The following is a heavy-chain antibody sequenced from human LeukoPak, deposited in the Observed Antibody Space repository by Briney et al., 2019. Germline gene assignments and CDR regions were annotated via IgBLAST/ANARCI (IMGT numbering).Heavy chain of an antibody. Sequence: SGKSLRLSCAASGFTFDSYSLHWVRQAPGQGLEWVAVVSHDGTTTYSADSVTGRFTISRDNSKNTVFLQMNSLRPEDTSLYYCVRERWLRSFDTWGQGTLVVVSS. CDR3: VRERWLRSFDT. V-gene: IGHV3-30*04. J-gene: IGHJ4*02. CDR2: VSHDGTTT. D-gene: IGHD5-12*01. CDR1: GFTFDSYS.